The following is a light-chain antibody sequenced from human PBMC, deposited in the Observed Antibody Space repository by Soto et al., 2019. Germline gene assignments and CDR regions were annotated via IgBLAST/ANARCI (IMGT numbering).Light chain of an antibody. Sequence: QSALTQPRSVSGSPGQSVTISCTGTSSDVGAYNYVSWYQHHPGKAPKVMIYDVSERPSGVPDRFSGSKSDNKASLTIYGLQAEDEADYYCCSYAGSYSWVFGGWTKVTVL. CDR2: DVS. CDR3: CSYAGSYSWV. J-gene: IGLJ3*02. V-gene: IGLV2-11*01. CDR1: SSDVGAYNY.